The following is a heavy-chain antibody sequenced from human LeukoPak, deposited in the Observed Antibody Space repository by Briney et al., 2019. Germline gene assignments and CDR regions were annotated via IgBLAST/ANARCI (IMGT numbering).Heavy chain of an antibody. J-gene: IGHJ4*02. V-gene: IGHV3-11*04. CDR1: GFTFSDYY. CDR3: ARDRTRETFDY. Sequence: GGSLRLSCAASGFTFSDYYMSWIRQAPGKGLEWVSFISSGGNTINYADSMKGRFTISRDNAKDSLYLQMNSLRAEDTAVYYCARDRTRETFDYWGRGTLVTVSS. CDR2: ISSGGNTI. D-gene: IGHD1-1*01.